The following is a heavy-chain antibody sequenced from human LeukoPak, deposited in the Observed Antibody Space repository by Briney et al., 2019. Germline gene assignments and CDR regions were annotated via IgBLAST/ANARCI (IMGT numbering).Heavy chain of an antibody. Sequence: PGAPLRLSCAASGFTFTNYAMSWVRQAPGKGLEWVSAISGSGDSTNYADSVKGRFTISRDDSQNTLYLQMNSLRAEDTAVYYCARSAYNSGWYMFAIDYWGQGTLVTVSS. D-gene: IGHD6-19*01. CDR2: ISGSGDST. CDR1: GFTFTNYA. V-gene: IGHV3-23*01. J-gene: IGHJ4*02. CDR3: ARSAYNSGWYMFAIDY.